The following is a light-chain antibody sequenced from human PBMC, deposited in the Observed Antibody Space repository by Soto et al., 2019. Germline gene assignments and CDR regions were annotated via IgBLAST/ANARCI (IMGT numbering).Light chain of an antibody. Sequence: ETVVTQSPVTLSLSPGEGATLSCRASQSVDSSYLAWYQQKPGQAPRLLILGTSNRASGIPDRFSGSGSGTDFTLTISRLEPEDFAVYYCQQYGTAPYTFGQGTTLEYK. CDR1: QSVDSSY. CDR2: GTS. J-gene: IGKJ2*01. V-gene: IGKV3-20*01. CDR3: QQYGTAPYT.